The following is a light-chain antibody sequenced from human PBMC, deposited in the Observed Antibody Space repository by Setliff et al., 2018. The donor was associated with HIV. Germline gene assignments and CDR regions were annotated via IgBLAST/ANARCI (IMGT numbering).Light chain of an antibody. V-gene: IGLV2-23*02. J-gene: IGLJ2*01. CDR1: SSDVGSYNL. Sequence: PGQSITISCTGTSSDVGSYNLVSWYQQHPGKAPKLMIYEVSKRPSGVSNRFSGSKSGNTASLTISGLQAEDETDYYCCSYAGSSTFVVFGGGTKVTVL. CDR2: EVS. CDR3: CSYAGSSTFVV.